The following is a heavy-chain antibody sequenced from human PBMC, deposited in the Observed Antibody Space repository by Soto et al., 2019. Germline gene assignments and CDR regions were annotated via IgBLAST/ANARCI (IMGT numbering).Heavy chain of an antibody. Sequence: SETLSLTCTVSGGSISSSSYYWGWIRQPPGKGLEWIGSIYYSGSTYYNPSLKSRVTISVDTSKNQFSLKLSSVTAAETAVYYCASSIAAAGAPFFDYWGQGTLVTVSS. CDR1: GGSISSSSYY. CDR3: ASSIAAAGAPFFDY. D-gene: IGHD6-13*01. V-gene: IGHV4-39*01. J-gene: IGHJ4*02. CDR2: IYYSGST.